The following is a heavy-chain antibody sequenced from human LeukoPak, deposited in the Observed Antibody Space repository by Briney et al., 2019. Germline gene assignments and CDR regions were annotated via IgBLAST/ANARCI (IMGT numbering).Heavy chain of an antibody. J-gene: IGHJ4*02. Sequence: ASVKVSCRASGYTFTVYYMHWVRQAPGQGREWMGWINPNSGDTKYAQKFQGRVTMTKDTTIRTAYMELSRQRSDDTAVYYCATQRGSYLWGTEFDYWGQGTLVTVCS. CDR2: INPNSGDT. V-gene: IGHV1-2*02. D-gene: IGHD3-16*01. CDR3: ATQRGSYLWGTEFDY. CDR1: GYTFTVYY.